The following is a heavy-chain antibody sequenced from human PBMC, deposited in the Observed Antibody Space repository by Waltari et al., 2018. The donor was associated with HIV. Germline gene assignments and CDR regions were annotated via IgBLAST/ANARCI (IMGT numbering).Heavy chain of an antibody. CDR1: GYTLTELS. V-gene: IGHV1-24*01. CDR2: FDPEDGET. CDR3: ATDRGYYYDSPSGRAFDI. D-gene: IGHD3-22*01. Sequence: QVQLVQSGAEVKKPGASVKVSCKVSGYTLTELSMHWVRQAPGTGLEWMGGFDPEDGETIYAQKFQGRVTMTEDTSTDTAYMELSSLRSEDTAVYYCATDRGYYYDSPSGRAFDIWGQGTMVTVSS. J-gene: IGHJ3*02.